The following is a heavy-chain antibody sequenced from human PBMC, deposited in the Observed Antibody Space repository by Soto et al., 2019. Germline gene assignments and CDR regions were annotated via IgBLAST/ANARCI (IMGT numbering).Heavy chain of an antibody. Sequence: QVQLVESGGGLVKPGGSLSLSCAASGFTFSDYYMRWIRQAPGKGLEWVSYISSSGSAVYYADSVKGRFTISRDNAKNSLYLQMNSMRAEDTAVYYCAREYSSSSRLTIAAWGQGTLVTVSS. J-gene: IGHJ5*02. CDR2: ISSSGSAV. CDR3: AREYSSSSRLTIAA. V-gene: IGHV3-11*01. D-gene: IGHD6-6*01. CDR1: GFTFSDYY.